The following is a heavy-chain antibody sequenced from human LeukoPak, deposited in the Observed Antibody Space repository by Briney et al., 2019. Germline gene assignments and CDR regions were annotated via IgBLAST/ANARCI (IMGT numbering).Heavy chain of an antibody. CDR2: ISSSSSYI. Sequence: GGSLRLSCAASGFTFSSYSMNWVRQAPGKGLEWVSSISSSSSYIYYADSVKGRFTISRDNSKNTLYLQMNSLRAEDTAVYYCAKGGRIEARDYWGQGTLVTVSS. CDR1: GFTFSSYS. V-gene: IGHV3-21*04. J-gene: IGHJ4*02. CDR3: AKGGRIEARDY. D-gene: IGHD3-16*02.